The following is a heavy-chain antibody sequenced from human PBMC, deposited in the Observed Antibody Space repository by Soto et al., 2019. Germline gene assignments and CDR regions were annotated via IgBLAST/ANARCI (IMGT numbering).Heavy chain of an antibody. D-gene: IGHD2-2*01. CDR1: GGSFNDYY. CDR3: ARRSSYYYYFAMDV. CDR2: INHSGST. V-gene: IGHV4-34*01. Sequence: QVQLQQWGAGLLKPSETLSLTCAVYGGSFNDYYSTWIRQSPGKGLEWIGEINHSGSTNYNPSLKSRVTISIDTSRNEFSLSLRSVTAADTAVYYCARRSSYYYYFAMDVWGQGTTVTVSS. J-gene: IGHJ6*02.